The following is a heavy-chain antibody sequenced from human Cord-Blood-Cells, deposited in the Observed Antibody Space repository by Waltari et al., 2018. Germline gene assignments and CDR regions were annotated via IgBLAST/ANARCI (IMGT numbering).Heavy chain of an antibody. D-gene: IGHD2-2*01. V-gene: IGHV3-33*01. Sequence: VQLVESGGGVVQPGRSLRLSCAESGFTFSSYGMHWVRQAPGKGLEWVAVIWYDGSNKYYADSVKGRFTISRDNSKNTLYLQMNSLRAEDTAVYYCARAYQLLYYFDYWGQGTLVTVSS. CDR2: IWYDGSNK. CDR3: ARAYQLLYYFDY. CDR1: GFTFSSYG. J-gene: IGHJ4*02.